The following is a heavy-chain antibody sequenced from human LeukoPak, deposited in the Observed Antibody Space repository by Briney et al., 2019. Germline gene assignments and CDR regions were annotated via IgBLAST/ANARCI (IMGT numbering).Heavy chain of an antibody. V-gene: IGHV3-66*01. J-gene: IGHJ4*02. D-gene: IGHD6-19*01. CDR2: IYSHGGT. CDR1: GFTVSSNY. Sequence: GGSLRLSCAAPGFTVSSNYMSWVRQAPGKGLEWVSVIYSHGGTYYADSVRGRFTISRDNSKKTLHLQMNSLRVEDTAVYYCARGHLSSGWVFYFDYWGQGTLVTVSS. CDR3: ARGHLSSGWVFYFDY.